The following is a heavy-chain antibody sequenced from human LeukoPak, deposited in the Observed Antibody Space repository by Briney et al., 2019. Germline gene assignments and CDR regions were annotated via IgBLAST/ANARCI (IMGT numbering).Heavy chain of an antibody. D-gene: IGHD3-3*01. V-gene: IGHV5-51*01. CDR2: IYPGDSDT. Sequence: GESLKISCKGSGYSFTSYWIGWVRQMPGKGLEWMGIIYPGDSDTRYSPSFQGQVTISADKSISTAYLQWSSLKASDTAMYYCARHLGDFWSGTDYYYMDVWGKGTTITVSS. CDR1: GYSFTSYW. J-gene: IGHJ6*03. CDR3: ARHLGDFWSGTDYYYMDV.